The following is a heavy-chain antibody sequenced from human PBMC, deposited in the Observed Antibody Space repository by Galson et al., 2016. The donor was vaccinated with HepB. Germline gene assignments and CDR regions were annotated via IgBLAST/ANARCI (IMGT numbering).Heavy chain of an antibody. CDR1: GFTFSTYA. CDR3: AKWSAILWTHYYIDY. D-gene: IGHD3/OR15-3a*01. CDR2: IHNSADVT. V-gene: IGHV3-23*05. Sequence: SLRLSCAAAGFTFSTYAMSWVRQAPGKGLEWVSIIHNSADVTYYADSVKGRFTISRGNSKNTLYLQMNSLRADDTAVYYCAKWSAILWTHYYIDYWGLGTLVTVSS. J-gene: IGHJ4*02.